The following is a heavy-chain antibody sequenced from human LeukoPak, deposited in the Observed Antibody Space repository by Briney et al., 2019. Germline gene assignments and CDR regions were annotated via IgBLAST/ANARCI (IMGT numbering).Heavy chain of an antibody. CDR2: ITWNSDST. V-gene: IGHV3-9*01. CDR1: GFTFADYT. J-gene: IGHJ3*02. Sequence: AGGSLRLSCAASGFTFADYTMHWVRQLPGMGLEWVSGITWNSDSTDYADSVKGRFTISRDNAKNSLYLEMNSLRADDTALYYCAKGNWGNPFDIWGQGTMVTVFS. CDR3: AKGNWGNPFDI. D-gene: IGHD7-27*01.